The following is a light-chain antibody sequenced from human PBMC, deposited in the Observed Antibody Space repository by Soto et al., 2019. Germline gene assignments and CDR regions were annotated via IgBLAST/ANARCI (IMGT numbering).Light chain of an antibody. CDR2: DAS. CDR1: HDITSY. V-gene: IGKV1-33*01. CDR3: QKCHYPPI. J-gene: IGKJ3*01. Sequence: DIQMTQSPSSLSASVGDRVTITCQASHDITSYLNWYQHKPGKAPKLLIYDASILEAGVPSRFSGSGSGTHSTFTISRLQPEDVATYYYQKCHYPPIFGPGTTVDFK.